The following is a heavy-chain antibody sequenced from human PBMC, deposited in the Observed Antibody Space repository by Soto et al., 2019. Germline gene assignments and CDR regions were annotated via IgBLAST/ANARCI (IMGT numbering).Heavy chain of an antibody. J-gene: IGHJ4*02. CDR1: GFTFSDYA. Sequence: EVQLVESGGGLAQPGGSLRLSCAASGFTFSDYAMNWVRQVPGKGLEWISQIASSGTPIYYADSVRGRFTISRDNAENSLCSQMNSLRDEDTAVYFCTREGIWGQGTLVTVSS. V-gene: IGHV3-48*02. CDR2: IASSGTPI. CDR3: TREGI.